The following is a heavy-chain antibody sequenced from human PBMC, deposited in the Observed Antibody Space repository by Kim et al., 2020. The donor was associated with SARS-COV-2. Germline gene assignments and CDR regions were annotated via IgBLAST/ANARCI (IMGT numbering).Heavy chain of an antibody. CDR3: ARDLGDFWSRVGAFDI. D-gene: IGHD3-3*01. Sequence: ASVKVSCKASGYTFTGYYMHWVRQAPGQGLEWMGWINPNSGGTNYAQKFQGRVTMTRDTSISTAYMELSRLRSDDTAVYYCARDLGDFWSRVGAFDIWGQGTMVTVSS. J-gene: IGHJ3*02. CDR2: INPNSGGT. CDR1: GYTFTGYY. V-gene: IGHV1-2*02.